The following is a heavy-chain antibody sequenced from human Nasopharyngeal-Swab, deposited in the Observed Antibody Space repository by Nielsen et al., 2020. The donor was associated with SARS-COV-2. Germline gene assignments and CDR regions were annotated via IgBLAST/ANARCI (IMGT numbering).Heavy chain of an antibody. J-gene: IGHJ3*02. D-gene: IGHD3-3*01. CDR2: INAGNGNT. Sequence: WVRQAPGQRLEWMGWINAGNGNTKYSQKFQGRVTITRDTSASTAYMELSSLRSEDTAVYYCARDRNYDFWSGYSGDAFDIWGQGTVVTVSS. CDR3: ARDRNYDFWSGYSGDAFDI. V-gene: IGHV1-3*01.